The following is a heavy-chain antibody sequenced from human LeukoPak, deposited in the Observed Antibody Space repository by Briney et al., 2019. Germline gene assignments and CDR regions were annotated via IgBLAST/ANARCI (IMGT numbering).Heavy chain of an antibody. V-gene: IGHV1-69*13. CDR2: IIPIFGTA. CDR3: ARGLGQQLAQPVDALDI. D-gene: IGHD6-13*01. CDR1: GGTFSSYA. J-gene: IGHJ3*02. Sequence: SVKVSCKASGGTFSSYAISWVRQAPGQGLEWMGGIIPIFGTANYAQKFQGRVTITADESTSTAYMELSSLRSEDTAVYYCARGLGQQLAQPVDALDIWGQGTMVTVSS.